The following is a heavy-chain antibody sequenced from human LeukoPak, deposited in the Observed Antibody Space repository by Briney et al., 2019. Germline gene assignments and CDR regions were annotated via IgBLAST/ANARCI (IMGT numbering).Heavy chain of an antibody. CDR3: ARRVRGVIISFYYYNGMDV. J-gene: IGHJ6*02. CDR1: GGSFSDYY. V-gene: IGHV4-34*01. Sequence: SETLPLTCAVYGGSFSDYYWTWIRQSPGKGLEWIGEINHSGATDYNPSLKGRVTISVDTSKNQFSLKVRSVTAADTAVYYCARRVRGVIISFYYYNGMDVWGQGTTVTVSS. D-gene: IGHD3-10*01. CDR2: INHSGAT.